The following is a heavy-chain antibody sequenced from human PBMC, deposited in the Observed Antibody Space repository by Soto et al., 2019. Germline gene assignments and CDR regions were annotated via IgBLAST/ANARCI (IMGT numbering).Heavy chain of an antibody. CDR3: ARVKFPYWFDP. CDR2: IYYSGST. CDR1: GGSISSYY. D-gene: IGHD2-21*01. Sequence: SETLSLTCTVSGGSISSYYWSWIRQPPGKGLEWIGYIYYSGSTNYNPSLKSRVTISVDTSKNQFSLKLSSVTAADTAVYYCARVKFPYWFDPWGQGTLVTVPS. V-gene: IGHV4-59*01. J-gene: IGHJ5*02.